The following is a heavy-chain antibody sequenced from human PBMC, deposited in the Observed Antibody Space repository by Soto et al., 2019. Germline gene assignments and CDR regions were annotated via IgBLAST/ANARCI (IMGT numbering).Heavy chain of an antibody. D-gene: IGHD1-26*01. Sequence: QVQLVQSGAEVKKPGASVKVSCKASGYTFTSYGISWVRQAPGQGLEWMGWISAYNGNTNYAQKLQGRVTMTTDTSTSTAYRERRSLRSGDTAVDYCARASGSSYWFAPWGQGTPGTVSS. V-gene: IGHV1-18*01. CDR2: ISAYNGNT. CDR3: ARASGSSYWFAP. CDR1: GYTFTSYG. J-gene: IGHJ5*02.